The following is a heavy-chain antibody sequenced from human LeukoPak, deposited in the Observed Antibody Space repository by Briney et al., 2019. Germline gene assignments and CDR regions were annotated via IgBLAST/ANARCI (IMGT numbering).Heavy chain of an antibody. V-gene: IGHV4-34*01. CDR2: INHSGNT. D-gene: IGHD5-24*01. CDR3: ARRGQNLIERWLQFQKSRGFDY. J-gene: IGHJ4*02. Sequence: SGTLSLTCAVYGGSFSGYYWSWIRQPPGKGLEWIGEINHSGNTNYNPSLKSRVTISVDTSKNQFSLKLSSVTAADTAVYYCARRGQNLIERWLQFQKSRGFDYWGQGTLSPSPQ. CDR1: GGSFSGYY.